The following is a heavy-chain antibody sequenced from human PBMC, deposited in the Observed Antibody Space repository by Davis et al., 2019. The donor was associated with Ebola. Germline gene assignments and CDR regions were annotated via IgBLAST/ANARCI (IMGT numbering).Heavy chain of an antibody. CDR2: IKQDGSEK. Sequence: GGSLRLSCAASGFTFSSYWMCWVRQVPGKGLEWVANIKQDGSEKYYVDSVKGRFTISRDNAKNSLYLQMNSLRAEDTAVYYCAREGVGLLLDYWGQGTLVTVSS. V-gene: IGHV3-7*03. CDR3: AREGVGLLLDY. J-gene: IGHJ4*02. D-gene: IGHD2-15*01. CDR1: GFTFSSYW.